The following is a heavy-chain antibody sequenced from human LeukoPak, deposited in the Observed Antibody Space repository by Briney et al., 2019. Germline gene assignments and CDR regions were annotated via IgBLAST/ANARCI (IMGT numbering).Heavy chain of an antibody. CDR1: GYTFTSYY. J-gene: IGHJ4*02. V-gene: IGHV1-46*01. CDR3: ARDLVDIVATIPTYYFDY. CDR2: INPSGGST. Sequence: ASVKVSFKASGYTFTSYYMHWGRQAPGQGLEWMGIINPSGGSTSYAQKFQGRVTMTRDTSTSTVYMELSSLRSEDTAVYYCARDLVDIVATIPTYYFDYWGQGTLVTVSS. D-gene: IGHD5-12*01.